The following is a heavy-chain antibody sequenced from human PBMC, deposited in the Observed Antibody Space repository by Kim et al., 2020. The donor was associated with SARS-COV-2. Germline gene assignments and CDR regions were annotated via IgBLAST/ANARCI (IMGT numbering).Heavy chain of an antibody. CDR1: GGSFSGYY. V-gene: IGHV4-34*01. Sequence: SETLSLTCAVSGGSFSGYYWSWIRQPPGKGLEWIGEINHSGTTNYSPSLKSRVTISLDTSKNQFSLKLSSMTAADTAVYYCAIAGSAPIKYWGQGTLVTVSS. D-gene: IGHD3-10*01. CDR3: AIAGSAPIKY. CDR2: INHSGTT. J-gene: IGHJ4*02.